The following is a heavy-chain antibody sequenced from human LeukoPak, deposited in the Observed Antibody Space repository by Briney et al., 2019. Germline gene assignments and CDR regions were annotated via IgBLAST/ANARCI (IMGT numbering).Heavy chain of an antibody. V-gene: IGHV3-30*04. CDR2: IAYDGSTK. J-gene: IGHJ4*02. CDR3: AKSYCSGGSCYSWSVDY. D-gene: IGHD2-15*01. Sequence: GGSLRLSCAASGFSFRSYAMHWVRQAPGKGLEWVAVIAYDGSTKYYADSEKGRFTISRDNSHNTVDLQMNSLTAEDMAVYFCAKSYCSGGSCYSWSVDYWGQGTLVTVSP. CDR1: GFSFRSYA.